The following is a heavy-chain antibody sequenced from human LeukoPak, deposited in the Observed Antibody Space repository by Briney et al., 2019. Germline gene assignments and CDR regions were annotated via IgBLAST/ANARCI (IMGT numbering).Heavy chain of an antibody. J-gene: IGHJ4*02. D-gene: IGHD3-3*01. V-gene: IGHV3-33*01. CDR2: IWYDGSNK. CDR3: ARGGPEWPLDY. CDR1: GFSFSIDG. Sequence: GGSLRLSCAASGFSFSIDGMLWVRQAPGKGLEWVAVIWYDGSNKYYADSVKGRFTISRDNSKNRLYLQMNSLRVEDTAVYYCARGGPEWPLDYWGQGTLVTVST.